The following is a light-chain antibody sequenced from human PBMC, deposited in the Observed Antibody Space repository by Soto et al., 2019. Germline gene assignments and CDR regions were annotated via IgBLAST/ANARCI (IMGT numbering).Light chain of an antibody. V-gene: IGKV3-15*01. CDR3: HHYNSWPYT. CDR1: QSVSSN. CDR2: DAS. Sequence: EIVRTQSPDTLSVSPGERATLSCRASQSVSSNLAWYQQKPGQAPRLLIYDASTRAPGFPARFSGSGSGAEFTLTISSLQSEDFAVYYCHHYNSWPYTFGQGTKVDIK. J-gene: IGKJ2*01.